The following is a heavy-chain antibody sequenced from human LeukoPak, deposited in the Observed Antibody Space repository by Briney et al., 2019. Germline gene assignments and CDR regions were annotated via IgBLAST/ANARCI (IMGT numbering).Heavy chain of an antibody. V-gene: IGHV4-34*01. Sequence: SETLSLTCAVYGGSFSGYYWSWIRQPPGKGLEWIGEINHSGSTNYNPSLKSRVTISVDTSKNQFSLKLSSVTAADTAVYYCARGAFLEWSHWFDPWGQGTLVTVSS. CDR1: GGSFSGYY. J-gene: IGHJ5*02. CDR3: ARGAFLEWSHWFDP. CDR2: INHSGST. D-gene: IGHD3-3*01.